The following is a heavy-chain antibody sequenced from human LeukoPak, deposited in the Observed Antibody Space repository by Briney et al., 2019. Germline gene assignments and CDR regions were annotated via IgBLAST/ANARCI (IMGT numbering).Heavy chain of an antibody. D-gene: IGHD6-6*01. CDR3: ASRGQDLVEYKAFDI. Sequence: PGGSLRLSCAASGFTFSSYAMSWVRQAPGKGLEWVSAISGSGGSTYYADSVKGRFTISRDNSKNTLYLQMNSLRAEDTAVYYCASRGQDLVEYKAFDIWGQGTMVTVSS. J-gene: IGHJ3*02. CDR1: GFTFSSYA. CDR2: ISGSGGST. V-gene: IGHV3-23*01.